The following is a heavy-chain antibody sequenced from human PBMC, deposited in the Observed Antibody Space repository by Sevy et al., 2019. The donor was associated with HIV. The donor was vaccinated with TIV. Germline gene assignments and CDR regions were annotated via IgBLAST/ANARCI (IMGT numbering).Heavy chain of an antibody. CDR3: ARRPTDQSGSYWFDP. Sequence: GGSLRLSCAASGFTFSSYWMHWVRQAPGKGLVWVSRIKTDGSDTSYADTVKGRFTISGDNTKNTMYLQMNSLRAEDTAVYYCARRPTDQSGSYWFDPWGQGPLVTVSS. CDR2: IKTDGSDT. CDR1: GFTFSSYW. J-gene: IGHJ5*02. D-gene: IGHD1-26*01. V-gene: IGHV3-74*01.